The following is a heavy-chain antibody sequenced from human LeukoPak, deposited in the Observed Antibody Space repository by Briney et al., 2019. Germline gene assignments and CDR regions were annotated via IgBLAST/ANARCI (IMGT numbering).Heavy chain of an antibody. D-gene: IGHD3-22*01. Sequence: PSETLSLTCTVSGGSISSYYWSWIRQPPGKGLEWIGYIYYSGSTNYNPSLKSRVTISVDTSKNQFSLKLSSVTAADTAVYYCARGGYYDSSGYSYYFDYWGQGALVTVSS. CDR3: ARGGYYDSSGYSYYFDY. CDR1: GGSISSYY. J-gene: IGHJ4*02. V-gene: IGHV4-59*12. CDR2: IYYSGST.